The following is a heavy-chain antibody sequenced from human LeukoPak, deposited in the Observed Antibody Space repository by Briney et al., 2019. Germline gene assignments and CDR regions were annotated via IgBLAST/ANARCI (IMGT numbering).Heavy chain of an antibody. J-gene: IGHJ3*02. V-gene: IGHV1-46*01. CDR1: GYTFTSYG. D-gene: IGHD5-12*01. Sequence: PGASVKVSCKASGYTFTSYGISWVRQAPGQGLEWMGIINPSGGSTSYAQKFQGRVTMTRDMSTSTVYMELSSLRSEDTAVYYCARGGGYSGYDQDAFDIWGQGTMVTVSS. CDR3: ARGGGYSGYDQDAFDI. CDR2: INPSGGST.